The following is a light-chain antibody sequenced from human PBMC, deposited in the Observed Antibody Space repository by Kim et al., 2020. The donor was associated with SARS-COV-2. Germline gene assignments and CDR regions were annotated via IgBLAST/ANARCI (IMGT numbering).Light chain of an antibody. Sequence: DIQMTQSPSTLSASVGDRVTITCRASHNINSWLAWYQQKPGEAPRILISKASTLESGVPSRFSGSGSGTEFTLTITSLQPDDSATYYCQQYDIHSAFGGGTKVDIK. CDR1: HNINSW. J-gene: IGKJ4*01. CDR2: KAS. CDR3: QQYDIHSA. V-gene: IGKV1-5*03.